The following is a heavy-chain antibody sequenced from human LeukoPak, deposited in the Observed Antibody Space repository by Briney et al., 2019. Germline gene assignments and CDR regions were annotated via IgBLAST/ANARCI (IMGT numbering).Heavy chain of an antibody. D-gene: IGHD3-3*01. CDR3: ARGYDFWSGYANNFDY. Sequence: GGSLRLSCAASGFTFSDYYMSWIRQAPGKGLEWVSYISGSGSSIYYADSVKGRFSISRDNAKNSLYLQMNSLRAEDTAVYYCARGYDFWSGYANNFDYWGQGTLVTVSS. CDR2: ISGSGSSI. V-gene: IGHV3-11*01. CDR1: GFTFSDYY. J-gene: IGHJ4*02.